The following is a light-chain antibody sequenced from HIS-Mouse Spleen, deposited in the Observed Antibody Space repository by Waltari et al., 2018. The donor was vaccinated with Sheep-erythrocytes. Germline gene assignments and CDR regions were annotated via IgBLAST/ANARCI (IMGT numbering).Light chain of an antibody. CDR2: WAS. J-gene: IGKJ4*01. CDR3: QQYYSTLT. Sequence: DIVMTQSPDSLAVSLGERATNNCKSSQSVLYSSNNKNYLAWYQKKPGQPPKLLIYWASTRESGVPDRFSGSGSGTDFTLTISSLQAEDVAVYYCQQYYSTLTFGGGTKVEIK. V-gene: IGKV4-1*01. CDR1: QSVLYSSNNKNY.